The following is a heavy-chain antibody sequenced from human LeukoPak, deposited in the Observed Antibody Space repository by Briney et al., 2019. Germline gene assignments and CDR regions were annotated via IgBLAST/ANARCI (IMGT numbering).Heavy chain of an antibody. CDR3: ARGLYCSRINCYNGMDV. V-gene: IGHV3-74*01. CDR2: INNDGSST. D-gene: IGHD2-2*02. Sequence: GGSLRLSCAASGFTFSSYYIHWVRQAPGKGLVWVSRINNDGSSTRYADSVKGRFTISRDNAKNTLYLQMNSLRAEDTAVYYCARGLYCSRINCYNGMDVWGKGTTVTVSS. CDR1: GFTFSSYY. J-gene: IGHJ6*04.